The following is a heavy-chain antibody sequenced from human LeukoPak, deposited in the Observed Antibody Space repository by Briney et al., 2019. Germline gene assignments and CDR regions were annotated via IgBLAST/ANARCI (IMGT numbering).Heavy chain of an antibody. J-gene: IGHJ4*02. CDR3: ARGGGTPTTVVTPFDY. CDR2: IFHSGST. CDR1: GGSISNNNW. Sequence: SGTLSLTCAVSGGSISNNNWWSWVRQPPGKGLEWIGEIFHSGSTNYSPSLRSRITISVDKSKNQFSLKLNSVTAADTAVYYCARGGGTPTTVVTPFDYWGQGTLVTVSS. D-gene: IGHD4-23*01. V-gene: IGHV4-4*02.